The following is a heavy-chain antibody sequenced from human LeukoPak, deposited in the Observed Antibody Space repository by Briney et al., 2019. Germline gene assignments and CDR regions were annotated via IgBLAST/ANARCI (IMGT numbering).Heavy chain of an antibody. CDR1: GFTFSSYW. V-gene: IGHV3-74*01. J-gene: IGHJ4*02. CDR2: INSDGSST. Sequence: PGGSLRLSCAASGFTFSSYWMHWVRQAPGKGLVWVSRINSDGSSTSYADSVKGRFTISRDNAKNTLYLQMNSLRAEDTAVYYCAREGHCSGGSCYSAADYWGQGTLATVSS. CDR3: AREGHCSGGSCYSAADY. D-gene: IGHD2-15*01.